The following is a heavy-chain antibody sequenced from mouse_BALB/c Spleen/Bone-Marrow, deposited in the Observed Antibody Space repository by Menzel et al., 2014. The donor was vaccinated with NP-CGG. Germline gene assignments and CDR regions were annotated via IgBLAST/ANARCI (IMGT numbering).Heavy chain of an antibody. V-gene: IGHV1S81*02. CDR3: TREGDSPFAY. Sequence: LVESGAELVKPGASVKLSCKASGYTFTSYYMCWVKQRPGQGLEWIGEINPSNGGTNFNEKFKSKATLTVDKSSSTAYMQLSSLTSEDSAVYYCTREGDSPFAYWGQGTQVTVSA. CDR1: GYTFTSYY. D-gene: IGHD2-13*01. J-gene: IGHJ3*01. CDR2: INPSNGGT.